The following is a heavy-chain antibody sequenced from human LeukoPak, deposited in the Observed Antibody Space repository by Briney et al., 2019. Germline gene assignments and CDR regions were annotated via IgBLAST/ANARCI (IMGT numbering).Heavy chain of an antibody. D-gene: IGHD1-1*01. CDR1: GFTFSSYS. J-gene: IGHJ4*02. Sequence: NAGGSLRLSCAASGFTFSSYSMNWVRQAPGKGLEWVSSISSSSSYIYYADSVKGRFTISRDNAKNSLYLQMNSLRAEDTAVYYCARGGSGNWNAPFDYWGQGTLVTVSS. CDR3: ARGGSGNWNAPFDY. CDR2: ISSSSSYI. V-gene: IGHV3-21*01.